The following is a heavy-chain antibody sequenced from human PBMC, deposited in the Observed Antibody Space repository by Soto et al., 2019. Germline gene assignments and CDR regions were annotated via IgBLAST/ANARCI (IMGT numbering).Heavy chain of an antibody. CDR3: VAGGTRWLQSPFDY. V-gene: IGHV1-69*13. D-gene: IGHD1-1*01. J-gene: IGHJ4*02. CDR2: IIPIFGTA. Sequence: PSVKVSCKASGGTFSSYAISWVRQAPGQGLEWMGGIIPIFGTANYAQKFQGRVTITADESTSTAYMELSSLRSEDTAVYYCVAGGTRWLQSPFDYWGQGTLVTVS. CDR1: GGTFSSYA.